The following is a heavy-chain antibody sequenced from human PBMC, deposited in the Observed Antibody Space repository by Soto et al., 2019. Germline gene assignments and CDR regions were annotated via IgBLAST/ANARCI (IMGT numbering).Heavy chain of an antibody. D-gene: IGHD6-19*01. J-gene: IGHJ4*02. CDR2: ISGSGGST. Sequence: EVQLLESGGGLVQPGGSLRLSCAASGFTFSSYAMSWVRQAPGKGLEWVSAISGSGGSTYYADSVKGRFTISRDNSKNTLYLQMNSLRAEDTAVYYCAKAKGLAVAGKASTPFDYWGQGTLVTVSS. V-gene: IGHV3-23*01. CDR1: GFTFSSYA. CDR3: AKAKGLAVAGKASTPFDY.